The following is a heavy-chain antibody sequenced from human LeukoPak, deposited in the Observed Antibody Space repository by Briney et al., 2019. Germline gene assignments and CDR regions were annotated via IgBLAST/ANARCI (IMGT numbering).Heavy chain of an antibody. V-gene: IGHV1-46*01. Sequence: AAVRVSSMPSGYTLTIDYMYWVRQAPGEGGEWLGIIIASGGSTNNAQKFQGRVTMTRAMSTSTVYMALSSLRSEDTAVYYCARDYDFQSGHFDYWGQGTLVTVSS. CDR1: GYTLTIDY. CDR3: ARDYDFQSGHFDY. CDR2: IIASGGST. J-gene: IGHJ4*02. D-gene: IGHD3-3*01.